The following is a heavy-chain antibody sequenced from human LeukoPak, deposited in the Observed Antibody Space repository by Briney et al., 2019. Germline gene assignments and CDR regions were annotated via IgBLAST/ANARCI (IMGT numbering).Heavy chain of an antibody. Sequence: GESLKISCKGSGYSFAIYWIGWVRQMHGKGLEWMGIIYPGDSDIRYSPSFQGQVTISADESIKTAYLQCSSLKASDTAIYYCSRLYYYDSSGHYFDYWGQGALVTVSS. CDR2: IYPGDSDI. V-gene: IGHV5-51*01. J-gene: IGHJ4*02. CDR1: GYSFAIYW. CDR3: SRLYYYDSSGHYFDY. D-gene: IGHD3-22*01.